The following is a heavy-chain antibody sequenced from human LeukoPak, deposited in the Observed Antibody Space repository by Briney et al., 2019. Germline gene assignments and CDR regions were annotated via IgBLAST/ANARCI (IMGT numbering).Heavy chain of an antibody. J-gene: IGHJ6*02. CDR1: GFTFSIHG. Sequence: RRSLRLSCAASGFTFSIHGVKWVRQTPGKGLEWVSYIINSGGTIYYADSVQGRFTISRDNAKNSPYLQMNSLRDEDTAVYYCARVGRGLYSMDVWGQGTTVTVSS. V-gene: IGHV3-48*02. CDR3: ARVGRGLYSMDV. D-gene: IGHD3-10*01. CDR2: IINSGGTI.